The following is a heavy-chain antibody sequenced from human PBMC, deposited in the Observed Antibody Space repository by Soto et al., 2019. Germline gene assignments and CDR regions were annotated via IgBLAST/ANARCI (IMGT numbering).Heavy chain of an antibody. CDR2: IYYSGST. Sequence: SETLSPTCTVSGGSISSYYWSWIRQPPGKGLEWIGYIYYSGSTNYNPSLKSRVTISVDTSKNQFSLKLNSMTAADTAVYYCARHNYGSGSTYFDYWGQGTLVTVSS. CDR1: GGSISSYY. D-gene: IGHD3-10*01. CDR3: ARHNYGSGSTYFDY. J-gene: IGHJ4*02. V-gene: IGHV4-59*08.